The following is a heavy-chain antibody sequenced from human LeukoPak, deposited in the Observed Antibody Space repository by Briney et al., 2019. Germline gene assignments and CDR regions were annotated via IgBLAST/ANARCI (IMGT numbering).Heavy chain of an antibody. V-gene: IGHV1-2*02. D-gene: IGHD3-22*01. CDR3: AREPYYYDSSGYAYYYYMDV. CDR2: INPNSGGK. J-gene: IGHJ6*03. Sequence: ASVKVSCKASGYTFTGYYMHWVRQATGQGLEWMGWINPNSGGKNYAQKFQGRVTMTRDTSISTAYMELSRLRSDDTAVYYCAREPYYYDSSGYAYYYYMDVWGKGTTVTVSS. CDR1: GYTFTGYY.